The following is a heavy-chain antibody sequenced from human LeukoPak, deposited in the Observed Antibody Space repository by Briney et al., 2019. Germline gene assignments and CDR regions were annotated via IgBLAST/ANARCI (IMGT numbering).Heavy chain of an antibody. CDR1: GGTFSSYA. D-gene: IGHD3-22*01. CDR3: ARGPVDYYDSSGYSY. V-gene: IGHV1-69*05. CDR2: IIPIFGTA. J-gene: IGHJ4*02. Sequence: SVKVSCKASGGTFSSYAISWVRQAPGQGLEWMGGIIPIFGTANYAQKFQGRVTITTDESTSTACMELSSLRSEDTAVYYCARGPVDYYDSSGYSYWGQGTLVTVSS.